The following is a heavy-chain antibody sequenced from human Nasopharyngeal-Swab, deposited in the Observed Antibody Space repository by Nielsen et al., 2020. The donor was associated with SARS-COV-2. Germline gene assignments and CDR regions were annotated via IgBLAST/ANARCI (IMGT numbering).Heavy chain of an antibody. V-gene: IGHV4-31*03. Sequence: SETLSLTCTVSGGSISSGGCYWSWIRQHPGKGLEWIGYIYYSGSTYYNPSLKSRVTISVDTSKNQFSLKLSSVTAADTAVYYCARDHQAHTIYPYYGMDVWGQGTTVTVSS. CDR2: IYYSGST. CDR3: ARDHQAHTIYPYYGMDV. D-gene: IGHD3-3*01. CDR1: GGSISSGGCY. J-gene: IGHJ6*02.